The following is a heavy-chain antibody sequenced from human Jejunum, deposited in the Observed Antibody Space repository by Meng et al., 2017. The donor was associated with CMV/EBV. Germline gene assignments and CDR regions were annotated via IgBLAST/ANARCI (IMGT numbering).Heavy chain of an antibody. CDR2: IYPSGST. Sequence: QMRMQESGPGRVKPSETLSFLCTVPGVSIRSYYWSWIRLPTGKGLEWIGRIYPSGSTNYNPSLKSRVTMSLDTPKNQFSLKLTSVTAADTALYFCARDGGLDCGGDCYFDHWGQGILVTVSS. CDR3: ARDGGLDCGGDCYFDH. V-gene: IGHV4-4*07. CDR1: GVSIRSYY. D-gene: IGHD2-21*02. J-gene: IGHJ4*02.